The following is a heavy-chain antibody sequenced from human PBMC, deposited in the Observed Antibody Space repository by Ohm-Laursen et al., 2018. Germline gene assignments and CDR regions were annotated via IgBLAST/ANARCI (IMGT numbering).Heavy chain of an antibody. CDR3: ARESIAPFF. CDR2: IKHDGSEK. V-gene: IGHV3-7*01. J-gene: IGHJ4*02. Sequence: LSLTCAASGFTFSSYWMTWVRQAPAKGLEWVANIKHDGSEKYYVDSVKGRFTISRDNAKNSLYLQMDSLRVEDTALYFCARESIAPFFWGQGTLVTVSS. CDR1: GFTFSSYW. D-gene: IGHD2/OR15-2a*01.